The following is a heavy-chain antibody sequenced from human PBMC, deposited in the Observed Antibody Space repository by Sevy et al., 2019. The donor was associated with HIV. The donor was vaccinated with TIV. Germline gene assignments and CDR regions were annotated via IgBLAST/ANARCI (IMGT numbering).Heavy chain of an antibody. Sequence: GGSLRLSCAASGFTFSSYAMSWVRQAPGKGLEWVSAISGSGGSTYYADSVKGRFTISRDNSKNTLYLRMNSLRAEDTAVYDCAKDPIKTHGDPNYYYYYMDVWGKGTTVTVSS. J-gene: IGHJ6*03. V-gene: IGHV3-23*01. CDR2: ISGSGGST. CDR1: GFTFSSYA. D-gene: IGHD4-17*01. CDR3: AKDPIKTHGDPNYYYYYMDV.